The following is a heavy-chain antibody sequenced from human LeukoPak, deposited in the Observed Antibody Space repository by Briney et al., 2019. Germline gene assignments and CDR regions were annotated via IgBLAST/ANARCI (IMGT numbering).Heavy chain of an antibody. J-gene: IGHJ6*03. V-gene: IGHV3-33*06. CDR3: AKSMEGYSYGPHDYYYYYMDV. CDR2: IWYDGSNK. CDR1: GFTFSSYG. Sequence: GRSLRLSCAASGFTFSSYGMHWVRQAPGKGLECVAVIWYDGSNKYYADSVKGRFTISRDNSKNTLYLQMNSLRAEDTAVYYCAKSMEGYSYGPHDYYYYYMDVWGKGTTVTVSS. D-gene: IGHD5-18*01.